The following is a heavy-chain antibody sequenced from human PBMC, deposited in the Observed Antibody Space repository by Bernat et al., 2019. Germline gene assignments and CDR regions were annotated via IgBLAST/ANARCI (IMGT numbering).Heavy chain of an antibody. CDR2: IYHSGST. CDR3: ARSGCSSTSCYNDAFDI. V-gene: IGHV4-30-2*01. CDR1: GGSISSGGYS. Sequence: QLQLQESGSGLVKPSQTLSLTCAVSGGSISSGGYSWSWIRQPPGKGLEWIGYIYHSGSTYYNPSLKSRVTISVDRSKNQFSLKLSSVTAADTAVYYCARSGCSSTSCYNDAFDIWGQGTMVTVSS. D-gene: IGHD2-2*01. J-gene: IGHJ3*02.